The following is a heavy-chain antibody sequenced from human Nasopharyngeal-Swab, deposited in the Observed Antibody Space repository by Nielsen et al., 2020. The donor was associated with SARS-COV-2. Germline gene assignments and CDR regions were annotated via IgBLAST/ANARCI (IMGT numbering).Heavy chain of an antibody. J-gene: IGHJ4*02. Sequence: GESLKISCAASGFTFSSYAMHWVRQAPGKGLEWVAVISYDGSNKYYADSVKGRFTISRDNSKNMLYLQMNSLRAEDTAVYYCAKDRQLVVTATPDYFDYWGQGTLVTVSS. CDR2: ISYDGSNK. CDR1: GFTFSSYA. V-gene: IGHV3-30-3*01. D-gene: IGHD2-21*02. CDR3: AKDRQLVVTATPDYFDY.